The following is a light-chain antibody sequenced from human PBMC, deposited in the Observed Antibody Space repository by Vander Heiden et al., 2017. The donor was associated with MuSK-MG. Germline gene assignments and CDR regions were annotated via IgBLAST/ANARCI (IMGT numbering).Light chain of an antibody. CDR3: KQFNSVPIT. CDR1: QTISTW. Sequence: DIQMTQSPSTLSASVGDRVTITCRASQTISTWLAWYQQKPGKAPKLLIYKASSLQSGVPSRFSGSGSGTEFTLTISSLQPDDLATYYCKQFNSVPITFGGGTKVEIK. V-gene: IGKV1-5*03. CDR2: KAS. J-gene: IGKJ4*01.